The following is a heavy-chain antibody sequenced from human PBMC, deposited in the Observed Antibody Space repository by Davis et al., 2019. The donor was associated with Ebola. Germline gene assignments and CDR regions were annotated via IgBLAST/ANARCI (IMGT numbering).Heavy chain of an antibody. D-gene: IGHD5-24*01. CDR3: VRGSDAYKTGY. J-gene: IGHJ4*02. CDR1: GFSFSSYW. V-gene: IGHV4-34*01. CDR2: ISHSGSI. Sequence: ESLKISCAASGFSFSSYWMSWVRQPPGKGLEWIGEISHSGSINYNPSLRGRVTISIDTSKNQFSLEVRSVTAADTAFYYCVRGSDAYKTGYWGQGTLVTVSS.